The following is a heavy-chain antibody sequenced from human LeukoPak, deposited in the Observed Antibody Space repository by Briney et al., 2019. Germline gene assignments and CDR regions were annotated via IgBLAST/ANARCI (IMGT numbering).Heavy chain of an antibody. CDR1: GGTFSSYA. Sequence: ASVKVSCKASGGTFSSYAISWVRQAPGQGLDWMGIINPSGGRTNYAHKFQGRVTMTRDMSTSTVYMELSSLRSEDTAVYYCARGAHVRMYDSNHNCFDPWGQGTLVTVSS. V-gene: IGHV1-46*01. CDR3: ARGAHVRMYDSNHNCFDP. D-gene: IGHD3-22*01. CDR2: INPSGGRT. J-gene: IGHJ5*02.